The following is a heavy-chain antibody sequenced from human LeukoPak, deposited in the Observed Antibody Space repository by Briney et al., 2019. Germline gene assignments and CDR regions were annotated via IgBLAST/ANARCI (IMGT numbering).Heavy chain of an antibody. CDR3: AHAYGDSDY. J-gene: IGHJ4*02. D-gene: IGHD4-17*01. Sequence: PGGSLRLSCAVTGFTGFTFSKNTMNWARQAPGKGLEWVSSFTSRLNYTYYAASVKGRFSYTRDYAKNALFRQTYSPRAEDTAVYYCAHAYGDSDYWGQGTLVTVSS. CDR2: FTSRLNYT. V-gene: IGHV3-21*01. CDR1: GFTGFTFSKNT.